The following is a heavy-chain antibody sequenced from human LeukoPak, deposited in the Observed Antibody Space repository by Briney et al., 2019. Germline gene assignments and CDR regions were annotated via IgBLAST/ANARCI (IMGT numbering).Heavy chain of an antibody. Sequence: GGSLRLSCAASGFTFSSYGMHWVRQAPGKGLEWVAVISDDGNRKYYADSVKGRFTISRDNSKNTLSLQMNSLRGEDSAVYYCAKEWSGYSFDYWGQGTLVTVSA. CDR2: ISDDGNRK. J-gene: IGHJ4*02. CDR3: AKEWSGYSFDY. D-gene: IGHD3-3*01. CDR1: GFTFSSYG. V-gene: IGHV3-30*19.